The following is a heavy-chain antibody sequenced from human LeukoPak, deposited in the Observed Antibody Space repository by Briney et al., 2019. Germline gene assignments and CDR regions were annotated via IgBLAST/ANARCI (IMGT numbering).Heavy chain of an antibody. J-gene: IGHJ4*02. CDR2: IYYSGST. V-gene: IGHV4-59*08. CDR1: GDSISTYY. Sequence: SETLSLTCTVSGDSISTYYWSWIRQPPGKGLEWIGYIYYSGSTNYNPSLKSRVTISVDTSKNQFSLKLSSVTAADTAVYYCARHENDIFDYWGQGTLVTVSS. CDR3: ARHENDIFDY. D-gene: IGHD3-9*01.